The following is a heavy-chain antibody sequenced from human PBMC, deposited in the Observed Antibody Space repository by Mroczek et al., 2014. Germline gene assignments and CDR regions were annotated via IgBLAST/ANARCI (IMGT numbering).Heavy chain of an antibody. J-gene: IGHJ4*02. Sequence: EVQLVESGGGLVKPGGSLRLSCAASGFTFSSYSMNWVRQAPGKGLEWVSSISSSSSYIYYADSVKGRFTISRDNAKNSLYLQMNSLRAEDTAVYYCAREEDAIFGVVTDYWGQGTLVTVSS. V-gene: IGHV3-21*01. CDR2: ISSSSSYI. CDR3: AREEDAIFGVVTDY. D-gene: IGHD3-3*01. CDR1: GFTFSSYS.